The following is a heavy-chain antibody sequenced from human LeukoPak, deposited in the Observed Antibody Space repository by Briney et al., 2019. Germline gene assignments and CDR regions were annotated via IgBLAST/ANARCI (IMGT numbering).Heavy chain of an antibody. CDR3: ARSTHYDSRPSPFDY. V-gene: IGHV4-59*11. CDR2: IYYSGST. Sequence: PSETLSLTCAVSGGSISSHYWSWIRQPPGKGLEWIGYIYYSGSTNYNPSLKSRVTISVDTSKKQFSLKLSSVTTADTAVYYCARSTHYDSRPSPFDYWGQGTLVTVSS. J-gene: IGHJ4*02. D-gene: IGHD3-22*01. CDR1: GGSISSHY.